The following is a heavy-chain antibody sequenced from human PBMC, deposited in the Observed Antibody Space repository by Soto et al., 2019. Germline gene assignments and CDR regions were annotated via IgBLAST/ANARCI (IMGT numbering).Heavy chain of an antibody. CDR3: SRVVKSVRGSKLVDP. CDR2: IKQDGSEK. V-gene: IGHV3-7*05. D-gene: IGHD3-10*01. CDR1: GFTFSSYW. J-gene: IGHJ5*01. Sequence: PGGSLRLSCAASGFTFSSYWMSWVRQAPGKGLEWVANIKQDGSEKYYVDSVKGRFTISRDNAKNSLYLQMNSLRAEDTAVYYWSRVVKSVRGSKLVDPWGQGTLVTVSS.